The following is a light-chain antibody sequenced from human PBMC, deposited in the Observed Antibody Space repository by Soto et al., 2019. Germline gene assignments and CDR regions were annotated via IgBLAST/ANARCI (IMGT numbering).Light chain of an antibody. CDR1: SSDVGGYNY. V-gene: IGLV2-14*01. CDR2: DVS. CDR3: SSYTSSSTPVV. J-gene: IGLJ2*01. Sequence: QSVLTQPASVSGSPGQSITISCTGTSSDVGGYNYVSWYQQHPGKAPKLMIYDVSNRLAGVSNRFSGSKSGNTASLTISGLQAEDEAYYYCSSYTSSSTPVVFGGGTKLTVL.